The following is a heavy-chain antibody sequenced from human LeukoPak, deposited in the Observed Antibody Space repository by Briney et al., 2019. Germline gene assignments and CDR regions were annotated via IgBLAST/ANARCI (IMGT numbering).Heavy chain of an antibody. CDR2: IYYSGST. CDR3: ARGVGGGATIEVGYYFNY. Sequence: PSETLSLTCTVSGGSISSYYWSWIRQPPGKGLEWIGYIYYSGSTNYNPSLKSRVTISVDTSKNQFSLKLSSVTAADTAVYYCARGVGGGATIEVGYYFNYGGQGPRFTVSS. J-gene: IGHJ4*02. V-gene: IGHV4-59*08. D-gene: IGHD1-26*01. CDR1: GGSISSYY.